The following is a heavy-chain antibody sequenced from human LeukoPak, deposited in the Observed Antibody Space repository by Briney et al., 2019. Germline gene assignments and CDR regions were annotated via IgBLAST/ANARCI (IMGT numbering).Heavy chain of an antibody. CDR3: ANIPNSFGPDY. V-gene: IGHV3-30*02. D-gene: IGHD3-16*01. J-gene: IGHJ4*02. Sequence: PGGSLRLSCATSEFSFSSHGMHWARQAPGKGLEWVAFEQEDGSYKKYADSVKGRFTISRDNSKNTLYLQMNSLRVEDTAVYYCANIPNSFGPDYWGQGSPVTVSS. CDR2: EQEDGSYK. CDR1: EFSFSSHG.